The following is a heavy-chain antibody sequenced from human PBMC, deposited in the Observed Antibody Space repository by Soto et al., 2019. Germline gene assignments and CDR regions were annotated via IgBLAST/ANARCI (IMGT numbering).Heavy chain of an antibody. CDR1: GYAFSSYW. D-gene: IGHD2-8*02. CDR2: IYPGDSDT. J-gene: IGHJ5*02. Sequence: GESLKISCQGSGYAFSSYWIAWVRQMPGKGLEWMGIIYPGDSDTRYSPSFQGQVTISVDKPITTAYLQWSSLKASDTAMYYCARGYCTATICDPWFDPWGQGTLVTVSS. CDR3: ARGYCTATICDPWFDP. V-gene: IGHV5-51*01.